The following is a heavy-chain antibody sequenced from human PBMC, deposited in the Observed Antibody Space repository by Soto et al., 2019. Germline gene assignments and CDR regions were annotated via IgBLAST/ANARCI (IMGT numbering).Heavy chain of an antibody. CDR1: GFTFSRYG. J-gene: IGHJ4*02. D-gene: IGHD3-22*01. CDR2: IWNDGIRK. V-gene: IGHV3-33*01. Sequence: PGGSLRLSCAASGFTFSRYGMHWVRQAPGKGLEWVALIWNDGIRKVYVDSVKGRFTISRDNSKNTLDLQMISLRAEDTAVYYCARDDDYEANAFDYWGPGTLVTVSS. CDR3: ARDDDYEANAFDY.